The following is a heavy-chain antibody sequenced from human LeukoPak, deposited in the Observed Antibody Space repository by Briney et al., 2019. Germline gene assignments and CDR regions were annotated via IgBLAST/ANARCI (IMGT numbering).Heavy chain of an antibody. CDR3: ARGQWERLDGALGY. CDR1: GFTVSSNY. D-gene: IGHD1-26*01. J-gene: IGHJ4*02. CDR2: IYSGGST. V-gene: IGHV3-53*01. Sequence: GGSLRLSCAASGFTVSSNYMSWVRQAPGKGLERVSVIYSGGSTYYADSVKGRFTISRDNSKNTLYLQMNSLRAEDTDVYYRARGQWERLDGALGYWGQGNLVTVSS.